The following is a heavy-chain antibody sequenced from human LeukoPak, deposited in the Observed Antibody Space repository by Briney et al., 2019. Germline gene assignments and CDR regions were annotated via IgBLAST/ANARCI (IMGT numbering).Heavy chain of an antibody. CDR3: ARSTWLLGN. J-gene: IGHJ4*02. V-gene: IGHV4-39*07. Sequence: PSETLSLTCTVSGDSISSTSYYWGWIRQPPGKGLEWIGSIYYSGSTYYNPSLKSRVTISLDTSKDQFSLKLSSVTAADTAVYYCARSTWLLGNWGQGTLVTVSS. CDR1: GDSISSTSYY. CDR2: IYYSGST. D-gene: IGHD3-22*01.